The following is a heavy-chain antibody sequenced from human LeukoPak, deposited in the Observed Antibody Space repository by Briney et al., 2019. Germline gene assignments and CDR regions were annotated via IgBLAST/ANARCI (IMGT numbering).Heavy chain of an antibody. CDR2: IYHSGST. V-gene: IGHV4-30-2*01. CDR1: GGSISSGGYS. CDR3: ARGSGYDRVYYYGMDV. J-gene: IGHJ6*02. D-gene: IGHD5-12*01. Sequence: PSETLSPTCAVSGGSISSGGYSWSWLRQPPGKGLEWIGYIYHSGSTYYNPSLKSRVPISVDRSKNQFPLKLSSGTAADTAVYYCARGSGYDRVYYYGMDVWGQGTTVTVS.